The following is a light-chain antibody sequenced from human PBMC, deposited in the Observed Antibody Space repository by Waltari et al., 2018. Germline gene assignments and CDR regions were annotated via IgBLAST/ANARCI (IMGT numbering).Light chain of an antibody. CDR2: GAS. V-gene: IGKV3-20*01. J-gene: IGKJ1*01. CDR1: PSVSRA. Sequence: EIVLTQSPGTLSLSPGERATLSCRASPSVSRALAWYQQKPGQAPRHLIYGASSRDTGNPDRFSGSGSGTDFSLTISRLGPEDFAVYDCQEYVTLPATFGQGTKVEI. CDR3: QEYVTLPAT.